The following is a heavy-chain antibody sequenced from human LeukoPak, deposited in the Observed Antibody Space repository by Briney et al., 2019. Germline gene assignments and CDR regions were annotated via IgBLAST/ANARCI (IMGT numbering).Heavy chain of an antibody. CDR3: ARVLPHDAFDI. Sequence: ASVKVSCKASGGTFSSYAISWVRQAPGQGLEWMGGIIPIFGTANYAQKFQGRVTITADESTSTAFMGLSSLRSEDTAVYYCARVLPHDAFDIWGQGTVVTVSS. CDR2: IIPIFGTA. V-gene: IGHV1-69*01. CDR1: GGTFSSYA. J-gene: IGHJ3*02.